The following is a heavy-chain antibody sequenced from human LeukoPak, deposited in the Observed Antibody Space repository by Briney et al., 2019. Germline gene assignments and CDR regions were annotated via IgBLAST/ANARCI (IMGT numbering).Heavy chain of an antibody. Sequence: GGSLRLSCAASGFTFSSYSMNWVRQAPGKGLEWVSSISSSSSYIYYADSVKGRFTISRDNAKNSLYLQMNSLRAEDTAVYYCARDLATTVTTFWVPRPTSMDVWGQGTTVTVSS. V-gene: IGHV3-21*01. CDR2: ISSSSSYI. CDR3: ARDLATTVTTFWVPRPTSMDV. D-gene: IGHD4-17*01. CDR1: GFTFSSYS. J-gene: IGHJ6*02.